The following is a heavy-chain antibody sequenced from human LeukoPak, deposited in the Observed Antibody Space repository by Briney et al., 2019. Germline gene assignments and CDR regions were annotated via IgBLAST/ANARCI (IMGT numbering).Heavy chain of an antibody. V-gene: IGHV3-33*05. CDR1: GFTFSIYG. J-gene: IGHJ4*02. CDR2: ILLDGNNK. D-gene: IGHD3-10*01. Sequence: GGPLRLSCAASGFTFSIYGIHRVRQAPGKRMTWLAHILLDGNNKYIGDSVKGRFTISRDNSKNTLYLQMNSLRAEDTAIYYCARDKGKGAYFDYWGLGTLVTVSS. CDR3: ARDKGKGAYFDY.